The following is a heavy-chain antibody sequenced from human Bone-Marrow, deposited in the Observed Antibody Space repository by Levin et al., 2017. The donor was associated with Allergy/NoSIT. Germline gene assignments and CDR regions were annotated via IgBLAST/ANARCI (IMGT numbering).Heavy chain of an antibody. V-gene: IGHV1-8*01. CDR1: GYTFTSYD. Sequence: ASVKVSCKASGYTFTSYDINWVRQATGQGLEWMGWMNPNSGNTGYAQKFQGRVTITADESTSTAYMELSSLRSEDTAMYYCARDYCNSTSCYPYYFYIDVWGKGTTVTVSS. J-gene: IGHJ6*03. CDR2: MNPNSGNT. CDR3: ARDYCNSTSCYPYYFYIDV. D-gene: IGHD2-2*01.